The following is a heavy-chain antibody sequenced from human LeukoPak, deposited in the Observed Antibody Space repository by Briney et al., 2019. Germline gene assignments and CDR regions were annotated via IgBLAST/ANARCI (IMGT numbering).Heavy chain of an antibody. D-gene: IGHD4-17*01. J-gene: IGHJ4*02. V-gene: IGHV1-69*05. CDR1: GGTFSSYA. CDR2: IIPIFGTA. CDR3: ARGLTTVTTAFDY. Sequence: VASVKVSCKASGGTFSSYAISWVRQAPGQGLEWLGGIIPIFGTANYAQKFQGRVTITTDESTSTAYMELRSLRSDDTAVYYCARGLTTVTTAFDYWGQGTLVTVSS.